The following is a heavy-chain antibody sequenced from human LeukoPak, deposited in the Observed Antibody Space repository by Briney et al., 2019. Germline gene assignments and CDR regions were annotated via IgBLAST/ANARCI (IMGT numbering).Heavy chain of an antibody. Sequence: GGSLRLSCAASGFIFSSHSMNWVRQAPGKGLELVSYISSSGSTMHHADSVKGRFSISRDNAKKSLYLEMNSLRAEDTAVYYCARFTSGRAVFDYWGQGTLVTVSS. J-gene: IGHJ4*02. V-gene: IGHV3-48*04. CDR3: ARFTSGRAVFDY. CDR2: ISSSGSTM. D-gene: IGHD3-10*01. CDR1: GFIFSSHS.